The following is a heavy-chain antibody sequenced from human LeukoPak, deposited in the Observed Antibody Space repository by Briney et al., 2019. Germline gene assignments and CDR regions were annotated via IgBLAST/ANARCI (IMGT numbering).Heavy chain of an antibody. J-gene: IGHJ6*03. Sequence: PGGSLRLSCAVSGFTFSSYWMTWVRQAPGKGLEWVANIKQDGSEKYYVDSVKGRFTISRDNSKNTLYLQMNSLRAEDTAVYYCAKGRGWEASYYYYYMDVWGKGTTVTISS. V-gene: IGHV3-7*01. CDR1: GFTFSSYW. D-gene: IGHD1-26*01. CDR3: AKGRGWEASYYYYYMDV. CDR2: IKQDGSEK.